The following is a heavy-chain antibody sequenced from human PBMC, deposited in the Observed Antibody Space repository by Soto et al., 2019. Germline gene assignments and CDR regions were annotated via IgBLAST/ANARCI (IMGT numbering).Heavy chain of an antibody. D-gene: IGHD4-17*01. CDR2: IWYDGSNK. J-gene: IGHJ6*02. Sequence: QVQLVESGGGVVQPGRSLRLSCAASGFTFSSYGMHWVRQAPGKGLEWVAVIWYDGSNKYYADSVKGRFTISGDNSKNTLYLQMNSLRAEDTAVYYCARGMTTVNYGMDVSGHGTTVTVS. CDR1: GFTFSSYG. V-gene: IGHV3-33*01. CDR3: ARGMTTVNYGMDV.